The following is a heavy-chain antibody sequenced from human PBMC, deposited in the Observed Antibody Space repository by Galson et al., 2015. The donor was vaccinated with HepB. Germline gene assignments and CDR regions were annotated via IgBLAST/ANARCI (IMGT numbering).Heavy chain of an antibody. CDR3: ARDLPHCSSTSCNGGYYYGMDV. D-gene: IGHD2-2*01. CDR2: ISAYNGNT. CDR1: GYTFTSYG. Sequence: SVKVSCKASGYTFTSYGISWVRQAPGQGLEWMGWISAYNGNTNYAQKLQGRVTMTTDTSTSTAYMELRSLRSDDTAVYYCARDLPHCSSTSCNGGYYYGMDVWGQGTTVTVSS. J-gene: IGHJ6*02. V-gene: IGHV1-18*04.